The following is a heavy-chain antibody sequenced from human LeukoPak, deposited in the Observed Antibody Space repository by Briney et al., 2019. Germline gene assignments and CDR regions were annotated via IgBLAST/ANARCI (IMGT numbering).Heavy chain of an antibody. J-gene: IGHJ4*02. D-gene: IGHD3-10*01. Sequence: GGSLRLSCAASGFTFSSYAMHWVRQAPGKGLEWVAVISYDGSNKYYADSVKGRFTISRDNSKNTLYLQMNSLRAEGTAVYYCARGPYYYGSGIRSWGQGTLVTVSS. CDR2: ISYDGSNK. CDR3: ARGPYYYGSGIRS. V-gene: IGHV3-30*04. CDR1: GFTFSSYA.